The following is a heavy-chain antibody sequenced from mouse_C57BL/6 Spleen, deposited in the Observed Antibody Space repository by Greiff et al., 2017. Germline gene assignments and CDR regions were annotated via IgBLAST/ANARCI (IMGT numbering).Heavy chain of an antibody. J-gene: IGHJ1*03. D-gene: IGHD1-1*01. CDR3: ARSGGSSFHWYFDV. Sequence: QVQLKQSGPELVKPGASVKLSCKASGYTFTSYDINWVKQRPGQGLEWIGWLYPRDGSTKYNEKFKGKATLTVDTSSSTAYMGLHSLTSEDSAVYFCARSGGSSFHWYFDVWGTGTTVTVSS. V-gene: IGHV1-85*01. CDR1: GYTFTSYD. CDR2: LYPRDGST.